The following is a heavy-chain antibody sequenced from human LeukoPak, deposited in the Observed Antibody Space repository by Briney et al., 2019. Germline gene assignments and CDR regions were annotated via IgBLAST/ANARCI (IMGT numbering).Heavy chain of an antibody. J-gene: IGHJ4*02. V-gene: IGHV3-43*02. CDR1: GFTFSNYF. CDR2: ISENDGTT. CDR3: AKARMATILAGADFDY. Sequence: GGSLRLSRVASGFTFSNYFMSWVRQAPGKGLEWVSVISENDGTTYYADSVKGRFTISRDNSKNSLYLQMNSLRTEDTALYYCAKARMATILAGADFDYWGQGTLVTVSS. D-gene: IGHD5-24*01.